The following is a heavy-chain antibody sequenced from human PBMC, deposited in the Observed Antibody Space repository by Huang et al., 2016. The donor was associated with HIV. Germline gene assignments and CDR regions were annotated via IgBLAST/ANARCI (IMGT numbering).Heavy chain of an antibody. CDR3: VRSHCVNGGCFPTGDD. CDR1: GFSLSTTGAG. V-gene: IGHV2-5*02. D-gene: IGHD2-15*01. Sequence: QITLKESGPTLVKPTQTLTLNCTSSGFSLSTTGAGVGVIRQTTGTALEWLAHLNWDDEKGNRPALKDRLTITKDSSKNQAVLTMTNMDPLDTATYYCVRSHCVNGGCFPTGDDWGQGTLVIVSS. J-gene: IGHJ4*02. CDR2: LNWDDEK.